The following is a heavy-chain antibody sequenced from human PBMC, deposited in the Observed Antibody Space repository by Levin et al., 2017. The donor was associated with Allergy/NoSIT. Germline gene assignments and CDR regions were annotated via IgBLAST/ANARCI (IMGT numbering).Heavy chain of an antibody. CDR3: ARGMPRGVVHHVLPNYFDY. J-gene: IGHJ4*02. CDR2: IMPLFDSE. D-gene: IGHD3-10*01. V-gene: IGHV1-69*13. Sequence: PGASVKVSCKASGGTFNSYVITWVRQAPGQGLEWIGGIMPLFDSEHYAQQFQDRVTFTAAESTNTAYMELSSLRSEDTAVYYCARGMPRGVVHHVLPNYFDYWGQGTLVTVSS. CDR1: GGTFNSYV.